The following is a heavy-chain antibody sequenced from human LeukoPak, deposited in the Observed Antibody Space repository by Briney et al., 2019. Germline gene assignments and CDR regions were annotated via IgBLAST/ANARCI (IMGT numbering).Heavy chain of an antibody. CDR1: GGSISSGDYY. Sequence: SETLSLTCIVSGGSISSGDYYWSWIRQPPGKGLEWVGYIYYTGSTNSSPSLKSRVTMSVDTAKNQFSLRLSSVTAADTAVYYCARGIFRGLDVWGQGTTVTVSS. J-gene: IGHJ6*02. D-gene: IGHD3-3*01. V-gene: IGHV4-61*08. CDR2: IYYTGST. CDR3: ARGIFRGLDV.